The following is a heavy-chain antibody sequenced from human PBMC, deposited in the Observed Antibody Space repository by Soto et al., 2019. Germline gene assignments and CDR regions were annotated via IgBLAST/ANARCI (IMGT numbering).Heavy chain of an antibody. CDR2: ISNSGDT. Sequence: GGSLRLSCAASGFTFSSYAMYWVRQAPGKGLEWVSTISNSGDTYYAESVEGRFTISRDSSKDTVHLQMNSLRAEDTALYYCATDLNWSGTWGQGTMVTVSS. CDR1: GFTFSSYA. D-gene: IGHD3-3*01. V-gene: IGHV3-23*01. CDR3: ATDLNWSGT. J-gene: IGHJ3*01.